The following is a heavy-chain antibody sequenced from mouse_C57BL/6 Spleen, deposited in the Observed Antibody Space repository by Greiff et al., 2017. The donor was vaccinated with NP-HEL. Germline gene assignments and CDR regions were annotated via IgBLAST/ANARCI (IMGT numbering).Heavy chain of an antibody. D-gene: IGHD4-1*01. J-gene: IGHJ3*01. CDR2: ISSGSSTI. CDR1: GFTFSDYG. CDR3: ARPGDWDWLAY. V-gene: IGHV5-17*01. Sequence: EVKLVESGGGLVKPGGSLKLSCAASGFTFSDYGMHWVRQAPEKGLEWVAYISSGSSTIYYADTVKGRFTISRDNTKNTLFLQMTSLRSEDTAIYYCARPGDWDWLAYWGQGTLVTVSA.